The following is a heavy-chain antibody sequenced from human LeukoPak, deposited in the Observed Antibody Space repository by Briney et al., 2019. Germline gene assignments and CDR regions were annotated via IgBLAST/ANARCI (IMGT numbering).Heavy chain of an antibody. D-gene: IGHD2-21*01. CDR3: TPVMVEDRGF. Sequence: PGGSLRLSCAASGFIFNKAWMNWVRQAPGKGPEWVGRIKSNNDGGTTDYASPVEGRFIISRDDSKNTIYLQMNRLIIDDTAIYYCTPVMVEDRGFWGQGTLLTVSS. J-gene: IGHJ4*02. V-gene: IGHV3-15*01. CDR2: IKSNNDGGTT. CDR1: GFIFNKAW.